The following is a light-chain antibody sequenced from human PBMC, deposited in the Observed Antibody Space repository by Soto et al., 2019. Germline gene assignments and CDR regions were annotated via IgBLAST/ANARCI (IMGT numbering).Light chain of an antibody. CDR3: QQYNNWPWT. Sequence: LPKSPGTLSLSPGERAPLYCRASQSVSSSYLAWYQQKPGQAPRLLIYGASTRATGIPARFSGSGSGTEFTLTISSLQSEDFAVYYCQQYNNWPWTFGQGTKVDIK. CDR1: QSVSSSY. CDR2: GAS. V-gene: IGKV3-15*01. J-gene: IGKJ1*01.